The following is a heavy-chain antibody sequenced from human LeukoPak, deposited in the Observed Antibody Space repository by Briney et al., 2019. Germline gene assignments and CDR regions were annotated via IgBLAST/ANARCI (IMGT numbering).Heavy chain of an antibody. Sequence: SETLSLTCTVSGGSISNYYWSWIRQPPGKGLEWIGYIYYRENTNYNPSLKSRVTISVDTSKNQFSLKLGSVTAADTAVYYCARDQQMGWFDPWGQGTLVTVSS. J-gene: IGHJ5*02. CDR3: ARDQQMGWFDP. CDR1: GGSISNYY. V-gene: IGHV4-59*13. CDR2: IYYRENT. D-gene: IGHD1/OR15-1a*01.